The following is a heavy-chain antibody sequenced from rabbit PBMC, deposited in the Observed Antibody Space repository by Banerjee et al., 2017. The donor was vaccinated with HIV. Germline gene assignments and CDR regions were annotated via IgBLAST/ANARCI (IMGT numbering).Heavy chain of an antibody. Sequence: EESGGGLVKPGASLTLTCTASGFSFSSSYYMCWVRQAPGKGLEWIACIAGGSSGSTYYATWAKGRFTISKTSSTTVTLQMTSLTAADTATYFCARARYDSSSPYYIEDFNLWGQGTLVTVS. D-gene: IGHD1-1*01. J-gene: IGHJ4*01. V-gene: IGHV1S40*01. CDR2: IAGGSSGST. CDR1: GFSFSSSYY. CDR3: ARARYDSSSPYYIEDFNL.